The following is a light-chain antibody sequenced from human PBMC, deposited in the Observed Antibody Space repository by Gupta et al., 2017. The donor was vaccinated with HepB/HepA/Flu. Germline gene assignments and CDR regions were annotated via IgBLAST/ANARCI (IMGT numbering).Light chain of an antibody. CDR3: QVWDGSNDQGI. CDR2: DDS. Sequence: SSVLTQPPSVSVAPGKTASIACGGSNIESYSVRWYQQMPGQAPVLVVYDDSDRPSGIPERFSGSNSGNTATLTISRVEAGDEADYYCQVWDGSNDQGIFGGGTKLTVL. CDR1: NIESYS. J-gene: IGLJ2*01. V-gene: IGLV3-21*03.